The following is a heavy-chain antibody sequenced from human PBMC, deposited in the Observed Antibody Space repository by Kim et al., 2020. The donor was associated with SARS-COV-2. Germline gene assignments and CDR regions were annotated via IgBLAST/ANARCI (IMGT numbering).Heavy chain of an antibody. D-gene: IGHD6-6*01. V-gene: IGHV4-34*01. Sequence: SETLSLTCAVYGGSFSGYYWSWIRQPPGKGLEWIGEINHSGSTNYNPSLKSRVTISVDTSKNQFSLKLNSVTAADTAVYYCAREIVARPDYYYYGMDVWGQGTTVTVSS. J-gene: IGHJ6*02. CDR2: INHSGST. CDR1: GGSFSGYY. CDR3: AREIVARPDYYYYGMDV.